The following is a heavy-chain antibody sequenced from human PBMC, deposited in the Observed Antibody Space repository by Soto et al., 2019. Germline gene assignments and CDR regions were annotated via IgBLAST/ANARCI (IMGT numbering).Heavy chain of an antibody. V-gene: IGHV1-69*06. CDR3: AHGGYGGITGTGGAFDI. CDR1: GGTFSSYA. Sequence: QVQLVQSGAEVKKPGSSVKVSCKASGGTFSSYAISWVRQAPGQGLEWMGGIIPIFGTANYAQKFQGRDTITADKSTSTAYMELSSLRSEDTAVYYCAHGGYGGITGTGGAFDIWGQGTMVTVSS. CDR2: IIPIFGTA. J-gene: IGHJ3*02. D-gene: IGHD1-20*01.